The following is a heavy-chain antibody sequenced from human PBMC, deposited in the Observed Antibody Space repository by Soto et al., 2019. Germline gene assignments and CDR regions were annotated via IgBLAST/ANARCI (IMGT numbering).Heavy chain of an antibody. CDR2: IYYSGST. V-gene: IGHV4-59*08. Sequence: PSETLSLTCTVSGGSISSYYWSWIRQPPGKGLEWIGYIYYSGSTNYNPSLKSRVTISVDTSKNQFSLKLSSVTAADTAVYYCARHPGGYYDSLPWFDYWGQGTLVTVSS. D-gene: IGHD3-22*01. CDR3: ARHPGGYYDSLPWFDY. CDR1: GGSISSYY. J-gene: IGHJ4*02.